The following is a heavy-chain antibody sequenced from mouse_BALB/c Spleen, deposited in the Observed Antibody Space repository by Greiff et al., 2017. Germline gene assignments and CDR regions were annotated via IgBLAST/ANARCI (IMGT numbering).Heavy chain of an antibody. CDR3: ARWGYGSSRYFDV. J-gene: IGHJ1*01. CDR2: INPSNGRT. CDR1: GYTFTSYW. D-gene: IGHD1-1*01. V-gene: IGHV1S81*02. Sequence: QVQLQQSGADLVKPGASVKLSCKASGYTFTSYWMHWVKQRPGQGLEWIGEINPSNGRTNYNEKFKSKATLTVDKSSSTAYMQLSSLTSEDSAVYYCARWGYGSSRYFDVWGAGTTVTVSS.